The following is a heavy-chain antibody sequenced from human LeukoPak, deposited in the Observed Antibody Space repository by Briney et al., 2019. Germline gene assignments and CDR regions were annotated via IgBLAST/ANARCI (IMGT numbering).Heavy chain of an antibody. V-gene: IGHV4-34*01. CDR1: GGSFSGYY. CDR2: INHSGST. Sequence: SETLCLTCAVYGGSFSGYYWSWIRQPPGKGLEWIGEINHSGSTNYNPSLKSRVTISVDTSKNQFSLKLSSVTAADTAVYYCARGRSGVSVVVVAATPLPGWFDPWGQGTLVTVSS. D-gene: IGHD2-15*01. CDR3: ARGRSGVSVVVVAATPLPGWFDP. J-gene: IGHJ5*02.